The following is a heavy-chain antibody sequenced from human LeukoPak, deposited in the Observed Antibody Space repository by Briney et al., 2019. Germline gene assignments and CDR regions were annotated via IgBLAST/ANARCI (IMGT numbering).Heavy chain of an antibody. CDR3: ARGGYAFLYYFDY. J-gene: IGHJ4*02. V-gene: IGHV1-69*13. D-gene: IGHD5-12*01. CDR1: GYTFTSYY. CDR2: IIPIFGTA. Sequence: SVKVSCKASGYTFTSYYMHWVRQAPGQGLEWMGGIIPIFGTANYAQKFQGRVTITADESTSTAYMELSSLRSEDTAVYYCARGGYAFLYYFDYWGQGTLVTVSS.